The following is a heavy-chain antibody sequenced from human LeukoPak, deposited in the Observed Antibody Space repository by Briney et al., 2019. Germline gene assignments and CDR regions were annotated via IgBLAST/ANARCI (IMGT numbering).Heavy chain of an antibody. CDR3: AKERPSYCSGGSCYSDAFDV. J-gene: IGHJ3*01. V-gene: IGHV1-2*02. Sequence: PRASVKVSCKASGYTFTGYYMHWVRQAPGQGLEWMGWINPNSGGTNYAQKFQGRVTMTRDTSISTAYMELSRLRSDDTAVYYCAKERPSYCSGGSCYSDAFDVWGQGTMVTVSS. CDR1: GYTFTGYY. D-gene: IGHD2-15*01. CDR2: INPNSGGT.